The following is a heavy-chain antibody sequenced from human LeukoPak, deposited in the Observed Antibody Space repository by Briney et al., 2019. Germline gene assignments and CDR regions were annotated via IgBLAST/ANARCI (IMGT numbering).Heavy chain of an antibody. Sequence: PGGSLRLSCAASGFTFSSYAMHWVRQAPGKGLEWVAVISYDGSNKYYADSVKGRFTISRDNSKNTLYLQMNSLRAEDTAVYYCARGEGIVVVTTNFDYWGQGTLVTVSS. D-gene: IGHD3-22*01. CDR3: ARGEGIVVVTTNFDY. CDR2: ISYDGSNK. CDR1: GFTFSSYA. J-gene: IGHJ4*02. V-gene: IGHV3-30-3*01.